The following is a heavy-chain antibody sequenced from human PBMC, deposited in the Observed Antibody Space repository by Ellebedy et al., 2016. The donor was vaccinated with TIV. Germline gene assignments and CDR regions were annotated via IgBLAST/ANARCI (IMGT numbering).Heavy chain of an antibody. CDR3: ARGVDYYGSGSHADY. CDR2: MKQDGSEK. V-gene: IGHV3-7*01. J-gene: IGHJ4*02. D-gene: IGHD3-10*01. CDR1: GFTFSSYW. Sequence: PGGSLRLSCSASGFTFSSYWMIWVRQAPGKGLEWVANMKQDGSEKNYVDSVKGRFTISRDNAQNSLYLQMNSLRAEDTAVYYCARGVDYYGSGSHADYWGQGTLVTVSS.